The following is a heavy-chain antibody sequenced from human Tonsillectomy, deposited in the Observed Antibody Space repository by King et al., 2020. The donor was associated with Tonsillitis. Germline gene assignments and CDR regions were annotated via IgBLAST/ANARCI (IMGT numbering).Heavy chain of an antibody. J-gene: IGHJ4*02. CDR2: INPNSGGT. D-gene: IGHD2-15*01. Sequence: VQLVESGAEVKKPGASVKVSCKASGYTFTGYYMHWVRQAPGQGLEWMGWINPNSGGTNYAQKFQGRVTMTRDTSISTAYMELSRLGSDDTAVYYCARTNLGYCSGGSCYPLGYWGQGTLVTVSS. V-gene: IGHV1-2*02. CDR1: GYTFTGYY. CDR3: ARTNLGYCSGGSCYPLGY.